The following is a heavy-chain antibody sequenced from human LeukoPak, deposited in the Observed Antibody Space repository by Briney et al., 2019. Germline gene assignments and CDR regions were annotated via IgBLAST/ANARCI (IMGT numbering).Heavy chain of an antibody. Sequence: PSETLSLTCAVYGGSFSGYYWSWIRQPPGKGLEWIGEINHSGSTNYNPSLKSRVTISVDTSKNQFSLKLSSVTAADTAVYYCARGSTVRCLDYWGQGTLVTVSS. J-gene: IGHJ4*02. CDR2: INHSGST. CDR3: ARGSTVRCLDY. D-gene: IGHD4-17*01. V-gene: IGHV4-34*01. CDR1: GGSFSGYY.